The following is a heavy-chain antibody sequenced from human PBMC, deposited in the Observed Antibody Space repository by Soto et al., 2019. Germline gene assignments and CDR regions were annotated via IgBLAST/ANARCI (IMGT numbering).Heavy chain of an antibody. V-gene: IGHV3-23*01. CDR3: AKDQNCVRNGKSKGGFYY. Sequence: PGGSLRLSCAASGFTFSSYAMSWVRQAPGKGLEWVSAISGSGGSTYYADSVKGRFTISRDNSKNTLYLQMNSLRAEDTAVYYCAKDQNCVRNGKSKGGFYYCGRGSLVTVSA. J-gene: IGHJ4*01. CDR2: ISGSGGST. D-gene: IGHD1-1*01. CDR1: GFTFSSYA.